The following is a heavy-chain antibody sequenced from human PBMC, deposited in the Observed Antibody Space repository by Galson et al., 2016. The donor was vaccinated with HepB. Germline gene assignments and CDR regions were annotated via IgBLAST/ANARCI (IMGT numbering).Heavy chain of an antibody. CDR2: IYYSGST. D-gene: IGHD3-16*01. CDR1: GDSVSSYS. Sequence: SETLSLTCTVSGDSVSSYSWSWIRQPPGKGLEWIGYIYYSGSTNYSPSPRSRVPISVDTSNNHFSLKLNSVTAADTAVYYWAREAGRLGDGLLDVWGQGTTVTVSS. V-gene: IGHV4-59*02. J-gene: IGHJ6*02. CDR3: AREAGRLGDGLLDV.